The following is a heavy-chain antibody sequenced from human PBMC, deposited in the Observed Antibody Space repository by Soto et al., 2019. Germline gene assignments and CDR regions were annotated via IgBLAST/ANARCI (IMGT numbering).Heavy chain of an antibody. Sequence: GASVKVSCKASGNTFTAYYLHWVRQAPGRGLEWMGWIDPNSGGTKYAQKFQGRVTMTRDTSISTAYMELSRLTTDDTAVYYCARDPSITIFGEIMTGGGIDVWGQGNTVTVSS. CDR1: GNTFTAYY. V-gene: IGHV1-2*02. CDR3: ARDPSITIFGEIMTGGGIDV. D-gene: IGHD3-3*01. J-gene: IGHJ6*02. CDR2: IDPNSGGT.